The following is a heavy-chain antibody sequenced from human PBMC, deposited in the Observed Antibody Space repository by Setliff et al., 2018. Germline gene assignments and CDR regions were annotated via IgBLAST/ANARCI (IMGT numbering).Heavy chain of an antibody. Sequence: LSLTCAVYGGSFSTYYWNWIRQPPGKGLEWVSYISSSSTIYYADSVKGRFTISRDNAKNLLYLQMNSLRAEDTAVYYCARGVTRPIYYYYYYMDVWGKGTTVSVSS. V-gene: IGHV3-11*01. J-gene: IGHJ6*03. CDR1: GGSFSTYY. CDR2: ISSSSTI. CDR3: ARGVTRPIYYYYYYMDV. D-gene: IGHD4-4*01.